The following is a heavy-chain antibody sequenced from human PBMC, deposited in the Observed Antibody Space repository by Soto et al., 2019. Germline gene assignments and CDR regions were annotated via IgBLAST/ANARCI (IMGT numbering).Heavy chain of an antibody. CDR1: GGSVSSGSYY. CDR2: IYYSGST. CDR3: ARDPLYSSSATSFDY. Sequence: PSETLSLTCTVSGGSVSSGSYYWSWIRQPPGKGLEWIGYIYYSGSTNYNPSLKSRVTISVDTSKNQFSLKLSSVTAADTAVYYCARDPLYSSSATSFDYWGQGTLVTGSS. D-gene: IGHD6-6*01. V-gene: IGHV4-61*01. J-gene: IGHJ4*02.